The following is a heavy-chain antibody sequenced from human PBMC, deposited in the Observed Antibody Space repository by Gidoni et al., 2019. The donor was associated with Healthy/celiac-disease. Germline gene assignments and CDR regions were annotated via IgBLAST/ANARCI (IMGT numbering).Heavy chain of an antibody. CDR2: INWNGGST. D-gene: IGHD4-17*01. CDR1: GFLFDDYG. CDR3: ARGLYGDSDDAFDI. Sequence: EVQLLESGGGVVRPGGSLGLSGAAYGFLFDDYGMSGVRQAPGKGLGWVSGINWNGGSTGYADSVKGRFTISRDNAKNSLYLQMNSLRAEDTALYYCARGLYGDSDDAFDIWGQGTMVTVSS. V-gene: IGHV3-20*04. J-gene: IGHJ3*02.